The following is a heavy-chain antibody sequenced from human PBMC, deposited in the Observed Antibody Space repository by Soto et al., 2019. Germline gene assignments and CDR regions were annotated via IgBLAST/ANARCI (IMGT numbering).Heavy chain of an antibody. J-gene: IGHJ6*02. CDR3: ARLRFYASGRPSAMDV. D-gene: IGHD3-10*01. V-gene: IGHV3-48*01. CDR1: GFTFSTYI. CDR2: INSGSTNI. Sequence: GGSLRLSCAASGFTFSTYIMTWVRQAPGKGLEWISYINSGSTNIYYTDSVKGRFTISRDNAKNSLYLQMNSLRAEDTAVYYCARLRFYASGRPSAMDVWGLGTTVTVSS.